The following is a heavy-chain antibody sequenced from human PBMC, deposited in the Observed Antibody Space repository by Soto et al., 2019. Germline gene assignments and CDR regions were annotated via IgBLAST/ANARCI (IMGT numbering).Heavy chain of an antibody. CDR2: IYPSDTDT. V-gene: IGHV5-51*01. CDR3: ARLLHSWGEPHYFDS. D-gene: IGHD3-16*01. CDR1: GYTFDSIW. J-gene: IGHJ4*02. Sequence: PVEDLKISCQAFGYTFDSIWIGWERQMPGKGLEWTRIIYPSDTDTRYIQSCQGQVTISAERSFKIAYLQWRSLQASDTAMYYCARLLHSWGEPHYFDSRGQGTTVTVSS.